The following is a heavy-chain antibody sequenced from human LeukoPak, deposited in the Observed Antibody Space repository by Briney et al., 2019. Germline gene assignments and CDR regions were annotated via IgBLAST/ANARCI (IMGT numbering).Heavy chain of an antibody. V-gene: IGHV3-21*01. J-gene: IGHJ3*02. D-gene: IGHD2-2*01. Sequence: GGSLRLSCAASGLTFSSYSMNWVRQAPGKGLEWVSSISSSSSYIYYADSVKGRFTISRDNAKNSLYLQMNSLRAEDTAVYYCARDQIVVPADPGGFDIWGQGTMVTVSS. CDR1: GLTFSSYS. CDR2: ISSSSSYI. CDR3: ARDQIVVPADPGGFDI.